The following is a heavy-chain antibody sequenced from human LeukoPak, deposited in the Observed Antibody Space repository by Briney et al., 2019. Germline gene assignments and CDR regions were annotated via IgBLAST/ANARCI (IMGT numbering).Heavy chain of an antibody. CDR2: ISGSGGST. V-gene: IGHV3-23*01. D-gene: IGHD4-17*01. CDR1: GFTFSSYA. J-gene: IGHJ4*02. CDR3: AKAGDYGDYFDY. Sequence: GGSLRLSCAASGFTFSSYAMSWVRRAPGKGLEWVSAISGSGGSTYYADSVKGRFTISRDNSKNTLYLQMNSLRAEDMALYYCAKAGDYGDYFDYWGQGTLVTVSS.